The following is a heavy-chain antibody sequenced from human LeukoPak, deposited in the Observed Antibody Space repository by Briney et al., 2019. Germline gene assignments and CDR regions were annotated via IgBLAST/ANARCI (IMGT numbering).Heavy chain of an antibody. J-gene: IGHJ4*02. V-gene: IGHV4-4*07. CDR2: IYTSGST. Sequence: PSETLSLTCTVSGGSISGYYWSWIRQPAGKGLEWIGRIYTSGSTNYNPSLKSRVTISVDTSKSSVTAADTAVYYCARSTNSGYEPFDYWGQGTLVTVSS. CDR3: ARSTNSGYEPFDY. D-gene: IGHD5-12*01. CDR1: GGSISGYY.